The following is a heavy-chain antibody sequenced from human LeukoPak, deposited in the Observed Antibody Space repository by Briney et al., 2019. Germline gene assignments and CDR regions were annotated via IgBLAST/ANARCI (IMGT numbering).Heavy chain of an antibody. V-gene: IGHV1-46*01. J-gene: IGHJ4*02. D-gene: IGHD3-22*01. CDR3: ARDPTDYYDSSGKAFDY. Sequence: GASVKVSCKASGYTFTSYYMHWVRQAPGQGLEWMGIINPSGGSTSYAQKFQGRVTMTRDTSTSTVYMELSSLRSEDTAVYYCARDPTDYYDSSGKAFDYWGQGTLVTVSS. CDR1: GYTFTSYY. CDR2: INPSGGST.